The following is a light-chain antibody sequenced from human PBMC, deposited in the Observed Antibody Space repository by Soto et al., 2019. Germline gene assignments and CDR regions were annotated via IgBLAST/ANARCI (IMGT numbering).Light chain of an antibody. V-gene: IGKV3-20*01. CDR2: GAS. CDR1: QSVSSD. CDR3: QQQGRSWIT. Sequence: EIVMTQSPATLSVSPGESATLSCRASQSVSSDLAWYQQKPGQAPRLLIYGASSRATGIPDRFSGSGSGTDFTLTISRLEPEDFAVYYCQQQGRSWITFGQGTRLEIK. J-gene: IGKJ5*01.